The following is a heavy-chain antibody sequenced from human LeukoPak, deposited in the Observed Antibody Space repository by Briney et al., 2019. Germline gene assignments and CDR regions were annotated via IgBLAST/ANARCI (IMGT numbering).Heavy chain of an antibody. V-gene: IGHV3-21*01. J-gene: IGHJ4*02. CDR1: GFTFTSYT. Sequence: KPGGSLRLSCAASGFTFTSYTLTWVRQAPGKGLEWVSSISGSSSYIHYVDSVKGRFTISRDNAKNSLYLQMSSLRAEDTAVYYCARASQYFDRSGFLDYWGQGTLVTVSS. D-gene: IGHD3-22*01. CDR2: ISGSSSYI. CDR3: ARASQYFDRSGFLDY.